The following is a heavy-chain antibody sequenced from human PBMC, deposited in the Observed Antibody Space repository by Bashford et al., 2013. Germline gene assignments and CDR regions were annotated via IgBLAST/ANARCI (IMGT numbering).Heavy chain of an antibody. CDR1: GYTFTGYY. D-gene: IGHD5-12*01. J-gene: IGHJ4*02. CDR2: INPNSGGT. Sequence: VASVKVSCKASGYTFTGYYMHWVRQAPGQGLEWMGWINPNSGGTNYARKLQGRVSMATDTSTSTAYMELRSLGSDDTAVYYCAKGGCYTGYDYWGQGTLVTVSS. CDR3: AKGGCYTGYDY. V-gene: IGHV1-2*02.